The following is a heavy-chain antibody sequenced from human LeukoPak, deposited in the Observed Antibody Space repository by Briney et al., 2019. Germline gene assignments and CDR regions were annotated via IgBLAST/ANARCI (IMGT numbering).Heavy chain of an antibody. CDR2: IYHSGTTNY. J-gene: IGHJ6*03. D-gene: IGHD4-23*01. CDR1: GGSISSSYW. CDR3: ARDYGGNPYYYYYMDV. Sequence: KTSGTLSLTCGVAGGSISSSYWWSWVRQPPGKGLEWIGEIYHSGTTNYNYNPSLNSRVTISLDKSKNQFSLKLTSVTAADTAVYYCARDYGGNPYYYYYMDVWGKGTTVTVSS. V-gene: IGHV4-4*02.